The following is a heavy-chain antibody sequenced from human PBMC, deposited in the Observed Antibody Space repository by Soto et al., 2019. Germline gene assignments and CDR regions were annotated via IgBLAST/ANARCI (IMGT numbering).Heavy chain of an antibody. CDR1: GFTFSSYA. CDR3: ARGMSHGHWYLDL. CDR2: ISYDGSNK. J-gene: IGHJ2*01. V-gene: IGHV3-30-3*01. Sequence: QVQLVESGGGVVQPGRSLRLSCAASGFTFSSYAMQWVRQAPGKGLEWVAVISYDGSNKYYADSVKGRFTISRDNSKNTLYLQMNSLRAEDTAVYYCARGMSHGHWYLDLWGRGTLVTVSS.